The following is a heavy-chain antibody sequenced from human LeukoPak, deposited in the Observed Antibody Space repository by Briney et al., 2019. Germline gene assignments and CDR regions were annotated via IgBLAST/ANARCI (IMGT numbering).Heavy chain of an antibody. CDR2: IYYSGST. J-gene: IGHJ4*02. CDR1: DDSISNNRYF. CDR3: AKEAAYGYGGLDY. Sequence: SETLSLTCTISDDSISNNRYFWAWIRQPPGKGLEWIGSIYYSGSTYYNPSLKSRASISVDTSKNQFSLKLISVTAADTAVYYCAKEAAYGYGGLDYWGQGTLVTVSS. V-gene: IGHV4-39*07. D-gene: IGHD5-18*01.